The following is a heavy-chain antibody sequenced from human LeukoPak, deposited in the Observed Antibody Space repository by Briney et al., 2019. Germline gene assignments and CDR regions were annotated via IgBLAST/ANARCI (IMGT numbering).Heavy chain of an antibody. Sequence: GGSLRLSCAASGFTFSDYYMSWIRQAPGKGLEWVSYISSSSRYTNYADSVKGRFTISRDNAKNSLYLQMNSLRAEDTAVYYCARDPRYGGNSEGFDYWGQGTLVTVSS. D-gene: IGHD4-23*01. CDR2: ISSSSRYT. CDR3: ARDPRYGGNSEGFDY. V-gene: IGHV3-11*05. J-gene: IGHJ4*02. CDR1: GFTFSDYY.